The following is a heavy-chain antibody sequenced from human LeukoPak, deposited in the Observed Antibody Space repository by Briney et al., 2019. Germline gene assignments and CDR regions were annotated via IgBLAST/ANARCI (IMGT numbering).Heavy chain of an antibody. Sequence: GASVKVSCKVSGYTLTELSMHWVRQAPGQGLEWMGRINPNSGGTNYAQKFQGRVTMTRDTSISTAYMELSRLRSDDTAVYYCASGATVDYWGQGTLVTVSS. CDR1: GYTLTELS. J-gene: IGHJ4*02. CDR3: ASGATVDY. D-gene: IGHD1-26*01. V-gene: IGHV1-2*06. CDR2: INPNSGGT.